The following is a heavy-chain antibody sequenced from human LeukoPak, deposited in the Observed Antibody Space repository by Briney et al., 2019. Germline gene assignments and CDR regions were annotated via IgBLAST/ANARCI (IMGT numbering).Heavy chain of an antibody. CDR2: IIPILGIA. CDR1: GGTFSSYA. V-gene: IGHV1-69*04. D-gene: IGHD6-13*01. CDR3: ARGYSAAGYNWFDP. Sequence: SVKVSCKASGGTFSSYAISWVRQAPGQGLEWMGRIIPILGIANYAQKFQGRVTITADKSTSTAYMELSSLRSEDTAVYYCARGYSAAGYNWFDPWGQGTLVTVSS. J-gene: IGHJ5*02.